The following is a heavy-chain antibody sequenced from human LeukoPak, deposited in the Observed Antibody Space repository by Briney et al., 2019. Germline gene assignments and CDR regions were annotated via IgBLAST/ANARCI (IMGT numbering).Heavy chain of an antibody. CDR1: GFTFSSYG. CDR2: IYSGGST. Sequence: PGGSLRLSCAASGFTFSSYGMSWVRQAPGKGLEWVSVIYSGGSTYYADSVKGRFTISRDNSKNTLYLQMNSLRAEDTAVYYCARTGGFTMVRGETSWGQGTLVTVSS. V-gene: IGHV3-66*01. J-gene: IGHJ5*02. CDR3: ARTGGFTMVRGETS. D-gene: IGHD3-10*01.